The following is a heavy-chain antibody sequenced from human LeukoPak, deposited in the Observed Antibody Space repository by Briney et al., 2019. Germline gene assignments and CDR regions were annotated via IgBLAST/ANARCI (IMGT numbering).Heavy chain of an antibody. CDR1: GYTFTGYY. J-gene: IGHJ3*02. CDR3: ARNSIVGATRSAFDI. Sequence: GASVKVSCKASGYTFTGYYMHWVRQAPGQGLEWMGWINPNSGGTNYAQKFQGRVTMTRDTSISTVYMELSRLRSDDTAVYYCARNSIVGATRSAFDIWGQGTMVTVSS. D-gene: IGHD1-26*01. CDR2: INPNSGGT. V-gene: IGHV1-2*02.